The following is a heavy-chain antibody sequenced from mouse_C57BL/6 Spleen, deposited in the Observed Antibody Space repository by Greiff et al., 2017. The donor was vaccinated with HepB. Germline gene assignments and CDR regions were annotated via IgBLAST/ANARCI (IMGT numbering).Heavy chain of an antibody. D-gene: IGHD1-1*01. CDR3: ARLWKSYYAWYFDV. J-gene: IGHJ1*03. V-gene: IGHV1-69*01. CDR2: IDPSDSYT. CDR1: GYTFTSYW. Sequence: QVQLKQPGAELVMPGASVKLSCKASGYTFTSYWMHWVKQRPGQGLEWIGEIDPSDSYTNYNQKFKGKSTLTVDKSSSTAYMQLSSLTSEDSAVYYCARLWKSYYAWYFDVWGTGTTVTVSS.